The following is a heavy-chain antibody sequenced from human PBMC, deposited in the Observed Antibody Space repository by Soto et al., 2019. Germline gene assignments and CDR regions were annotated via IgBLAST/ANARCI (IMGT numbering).Heavy chain of an antibody. CDR3: AKDVHYDSSGGLDS. CDR2: ISGSGGGT. D-gene: IGHD3-22*01. Sequence: EVRLLESGGGLEQPGGSLRLSCVISGFTFDNYAMSWVRQAPGKGLEWVSAISGSGGGTYYADSVRGRFIISRDNSKNTVYLQVNGLRTEDTAVYYCAKDVHYDSSGGLDSWGQGTLVTVSS. J-gene: IGHJ4*02. CDR1: GFTFDNYA. V-gene: IGHV3-23*01.